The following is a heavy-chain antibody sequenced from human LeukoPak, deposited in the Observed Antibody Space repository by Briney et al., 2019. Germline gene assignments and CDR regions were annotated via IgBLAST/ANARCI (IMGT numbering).Heavy chain of an antibody. CDR3: ARGSYSSWFDP. CDR1: GGSISSYY. Sequence: SETLSLTCTVSGGSISSYYWSWIRQPPGKGLEWIGYIYYSGSANYNPSFKSRVTISVDTSKNQFSLKLSSVTAADTAVYYCARGSYSSWFDPWGQGTLVTVSS. J-gene: IGHJ5*02. V-gene: IGHV4-59*01. CDR2: IYYSGSA. D-gene: IGHD6-13*01.